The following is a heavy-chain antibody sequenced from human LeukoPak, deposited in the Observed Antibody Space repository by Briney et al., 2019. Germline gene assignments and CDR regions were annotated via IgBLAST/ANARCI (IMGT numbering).Heavy chain of an antibody. V-gene: IGHV3-23*01. CDR1: GFTFSSYG. CDR2: ISGSGGST. D-gene: IGHD3-22*01. Sequence: GGSLRLSCAVSGFTFSSYGMSWVRQAPGKGLEWVSAISGSGGSTYYADSVKGRFTISRDNSKNTLYLQMNSLRAEDTAVYYCAKAGTYYYDSSGYYFFDYWGQGTLVTVSS. J-gene: IGHJ4*02. CDR3: AKAGTYYYDSSGYYFFDY.